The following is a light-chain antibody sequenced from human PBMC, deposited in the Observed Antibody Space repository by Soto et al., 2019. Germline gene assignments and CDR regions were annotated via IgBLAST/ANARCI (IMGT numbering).Light chain of an antibody. CDR2: GAS. Sequence: EIVMTQSPATLSVSPGERATLSCMASQSVSSNLAWYQQKPGQAPRLLIYGASTRATGIPARFSGSGSGTEFTLTISSLQSEDFAVYSCQQYNNWPPFTFGPGTKVDIK. CDR1: QSVSSN. V-gene: IGKV3-15*01. CDR3: QQYNNWPPFT. J-gene: IGKJ3*01.